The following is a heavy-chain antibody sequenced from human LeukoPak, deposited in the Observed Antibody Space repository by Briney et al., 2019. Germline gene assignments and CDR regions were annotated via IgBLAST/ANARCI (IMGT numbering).Heavy chain of an antibody. CDR2: ISSSGSTI. Sequence: SGGSLRLSCAASGFTFSDYYMSWIRQAPGKGLEWVSYISSSGSTIYYADSVKGRFTISRDNAKNSLYLQMNSLRAEDTAVYYCARNRRAVREVIIVDAFEIWGQGTMVTVSS. D-gene: IGHD3-10*01. J-gene: IGHJ3*02. CDR3: ARNRRAVREVIIVDAFEI. V-gene: IGHV3-11*04. CDR1: GFTFSDYY.